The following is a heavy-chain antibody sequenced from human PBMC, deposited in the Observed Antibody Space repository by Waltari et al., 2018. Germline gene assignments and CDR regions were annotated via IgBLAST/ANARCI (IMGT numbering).Heavy chain of an antibody. CDR3: ARRAGIVGATKKAAGFDY. Sequence: QVQLQESGPGLVKPSETLSLTCTVSGGSISSHYWSWIRQPPGKGLEWIGYIYYSGSTNYNPSLKSRVTISVDTSKNQFSLKLSSVTAADTAVYYCARRAGIVGATKKAAGFDYWGQGTLVTVSS. CDR1: GGSISSHY. CDR2: IYYSGST. V-gene: IGHV4-59*08. J-gene: IGHJ4*02. D-gene: IGHD1-26*01.